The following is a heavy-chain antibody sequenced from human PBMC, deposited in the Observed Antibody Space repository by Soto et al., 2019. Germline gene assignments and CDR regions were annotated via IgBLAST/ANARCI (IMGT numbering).Heavy chain of an antibody. Sequence: ASVKVSCKASGYTFTSYGISWVRQAPGQGLEWMGWISAYNGNTNYAQKLQGRVTMTTDTSTSTAYMELRSLRSDDTAVYYCARGNTAMVDLYYFDYWGQGTLVTVSS. CDR2: ISAYNGNT. J-gene: IGHJ4*02. CDR3: ARGNTAMVDLYYFDY. V-gene: IGHV1-18*01. CDR1: GYTFTSYG. D-gene: IGHD5-18*01.